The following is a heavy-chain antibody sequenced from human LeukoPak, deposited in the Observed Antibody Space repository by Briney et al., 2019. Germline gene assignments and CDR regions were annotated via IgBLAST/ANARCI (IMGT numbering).Heavy chain of an antibody. CDR1: GASISNYY. CDR2: MYISGST. D-gene: IGHD1-26*01. Sequence: PSETLSLTCAVSGASISNYYWSWIRQPAGKGLEWIGRMYISGSTNYNPSLKSRVTMSEDTSKNQVSLKLSSVTAADTAVYYCARSLVVGATYPYHWGQGTLVTVSS. J-gene: IGHJ5*02. V-gene: IGHV4-4*07. CDR3: ARSLVVGATYPYH.